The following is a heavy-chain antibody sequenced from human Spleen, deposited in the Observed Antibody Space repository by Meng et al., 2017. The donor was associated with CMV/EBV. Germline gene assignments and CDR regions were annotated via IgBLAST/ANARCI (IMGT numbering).Heavy chain of an antibody. Sequence: ASVKVSCKASGYTFTGYYMHWVRQAPGQGLEWMGWINPNSGGTNYAQKFQGRFTMTRDTSISTAYMELSRLRSDDTAVYYCARPMRTDTPSSLNWFDPWGQGTLVTVSS. CDR3: ARPMRTDTPSSLNWFDP. J-gene: IGHJ5*02. CDR2: INPNSGGT. D-gene: IGHD5-18*01. V-gene: IGHV1-2*02. CDR1: GYTFTGYY.